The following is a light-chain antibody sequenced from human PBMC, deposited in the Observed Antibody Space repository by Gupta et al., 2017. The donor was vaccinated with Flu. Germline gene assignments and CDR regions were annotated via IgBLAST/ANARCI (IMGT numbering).Light chain of an antibody. Sequence: VITQSPLSLPVTPGEPASISCRSSQSLLHSNGYNYLAWYLQKPGQSTQLLIYLGSNRASGVPDRFSGSGSGTDGTLNISRVEAEDGGVDYCMQALQLPLTFGPGTKVDIK. CDR2: LGS. CDR1: QSLLHSNGYNY. J-gene: IGKJ3*01. V-gene: IGKV2-28*01. CDR3: MQALQLPLT.